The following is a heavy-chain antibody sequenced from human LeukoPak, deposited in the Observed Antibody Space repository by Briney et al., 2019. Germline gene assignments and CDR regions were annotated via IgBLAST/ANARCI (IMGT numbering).Heavy chain of an antibody. CDR1: GFTFSSYS. CDR3: AVDSSGYYYFDY. V-gene: IGHV3-21*01. D-gene: IGHD3-22*01. Sequence: SGGSLRLSCAASGFTFSSYSMNWVRQAPGKGLEWVSSISSSSSYIYYADSVRGRFTISRDNAKNSLYLQMNSLRAEDTAVYYCAVDSSGYYYFDYWGQGTLVTVSS. J-gene: IGHJ4*02. CDR2: ISSSSSYI.